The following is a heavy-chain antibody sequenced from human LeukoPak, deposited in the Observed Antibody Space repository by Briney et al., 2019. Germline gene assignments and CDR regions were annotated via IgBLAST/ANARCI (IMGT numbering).Heavy chain of an antibody. CDR3: ARDQSGIVATITFDY. CDR1: GFTFSDNY. J-gene: IGHJ4*02. CDR2: FSPSGGGT. V-gene: IGHV3-23*01. D-gene: IGHD5-12*01. Sequence: GGSLRLSCAASGFTFSDNYMTWVRQAPGKGLEWVSAFSPSGGGTYYADSVKGRFTISRDNSKNTLYLQMNSLRAEDTAVYYCARDQSGIVATITFDYWGQGILVTVSS.